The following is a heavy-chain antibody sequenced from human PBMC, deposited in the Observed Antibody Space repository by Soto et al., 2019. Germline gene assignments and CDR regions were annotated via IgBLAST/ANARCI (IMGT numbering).Heavy chain of an antibody. CDR1: GFTFSSYG. V-gene: IGHV3-48*02. J-gene: IGHJ4*02. D-gene: IGHD1-1*01. CDR2: ISSSTTI. CDR3: ARSLVRNARFEY. Sequence: EVQLVESGGGLVQPGGSLRLSCAASGFTFSSYGMNWVRQAPGKGLEWVSYISSSTTIYYADSVKGRFTISRDNAKNSLYLQMNSLRDEDTAVYYCARSLVRNARFEYWGQGTLVTVSS.